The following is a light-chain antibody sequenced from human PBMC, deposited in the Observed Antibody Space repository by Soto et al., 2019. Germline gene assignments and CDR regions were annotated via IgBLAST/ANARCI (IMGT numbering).Light chain of an antibody. CDR1: SSDVGGHNY. Sequence: QSVLTQPASVSGSPGQSITISCTGTSSDVGGHNYVSWYQHHPGKAPKLIIYEVTYRPSGVSNRFSASKSGNTASLTISGLQAEDEADYYCTSYTSSNTWVFGGGTKLTVL. J-gene: IGLJ3*02. CDR2: EVT. V-gene: IGLV2-14*01. CDR3: TSYTSSNTWV.